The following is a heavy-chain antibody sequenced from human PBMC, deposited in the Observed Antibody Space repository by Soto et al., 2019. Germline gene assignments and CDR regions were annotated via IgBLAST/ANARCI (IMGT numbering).Heavy chain of an antibody. J-gene: IGHJ4*02. CDR2: IIPIFGTA. CDR1: VGTFSSYA. CDR3: ARDRYYYGSGSYLYFDY. V-gene: IGHV1-69*01. D-gene: IGHD3-10*01. Sequence: SGKVSCKASVGTFSSYAISWVRQAPGQGLEWMGGIIPIFGTANYAQKFQGRVTITADESTSTAYMELSSLRSEDTAVYYCARDRYYYGSGSYLYFDYWGQGTLVTVSS.